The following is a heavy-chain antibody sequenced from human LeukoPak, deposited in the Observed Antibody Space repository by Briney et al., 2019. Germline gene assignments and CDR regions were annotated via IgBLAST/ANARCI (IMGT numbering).Heavy chain of an antibody. CDR1: GFSFTDSA. V-gene: IGHV3-23*01. J-gene: IGHJ5*02. CDR2: ISDTGGRT. D-gene: IGHD3-3*01. Sequence: GGSLRLSCAASGFSFTDSAVSWVRHSPGEGLRWVSSISDTGGRTYYADSVKGRFAITRDNSRNTVTLQMTSLTPGDTARYYCAKGGQDFDFWRFDLWGQGILVTVSS. CDR3: AKGGQDFDFWRFDL.